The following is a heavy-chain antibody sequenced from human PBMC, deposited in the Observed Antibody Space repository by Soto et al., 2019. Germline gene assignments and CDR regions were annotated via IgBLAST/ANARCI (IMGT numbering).Heavy chain of an antibody. D-gene: IGHD3-3*01. CDR3: AGGGSGRPKYYYDYMDV. J-gene: IGHJ6*02. CDR1: GGTLSTYG. CDR2: IIPIYGSE. Sequence: VQLVQSGPEVKKPGSSVKVSCKASGGTLSTYGINWVRQAPGQGLEWMGGIIPIYGSEKFAHQFQGRLTVLANMSESNAYMELSSIRSENTAVDFCAGGGSGRPKYYYDYMDVWGQGNTVTVSS. V-gene: IGHV1-69*06.